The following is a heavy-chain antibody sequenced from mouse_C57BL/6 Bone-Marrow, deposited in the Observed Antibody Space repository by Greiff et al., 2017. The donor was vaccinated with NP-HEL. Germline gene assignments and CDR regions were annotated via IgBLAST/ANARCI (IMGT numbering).Heavy chain of an antibody. CDR2: LWSGGST. CDR1: GFSLTSYG. Sequence: VKLMESGPGLVQPSQSLSITCTVSGFSLTSYGVHWVRQSPGKGLEWLGVLWSGGSTDYNAAFISRLSISKDNSKSQVFFKMNSLQADDTAIYYWARKFYFDYWGQGTTLTVSS. V-gene: IGHV2-2*01. J-gene: IGHJ2*01. CDR3: ARKFYFDY.